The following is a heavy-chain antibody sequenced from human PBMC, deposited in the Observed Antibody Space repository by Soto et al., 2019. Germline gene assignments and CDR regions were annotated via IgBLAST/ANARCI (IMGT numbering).Heavy chain of an antibody. J-gene: IGHJ6*02. V-gene: IGHV4-59*08. Sequence: QVQLQESGPGLVKPSETLSLSCTVSNGSISNYYGSWIRQPPGQGMEWIGYVHHSWGSFYNPSLQSRVDISLPTSRSQFALKLSAVTATGPAAYYCARQGFGALPALVDVWRQRITVTVSS. CDR3: ARQGFGALPALVDV. CDR1: NGSISNYY. CDR2: VHHSWGS. D-gene: IGHD3-10*01.